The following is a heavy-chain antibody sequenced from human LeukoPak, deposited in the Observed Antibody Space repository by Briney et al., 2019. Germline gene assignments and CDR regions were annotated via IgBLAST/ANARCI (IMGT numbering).Heavy chain of an antibody. J-gene: IGHJ4*02. CDR2: IYYSGST. Sequence: SSETLSLTCTVSGGSISSSSYYWGWIRQPPGKGLEWIGSIYYSGSTYYNPSLKSRVTISVDTSKNQFSLKLSSVTAADTAVYYCARRGISTSLDYWGQGTLVTVSS. V-gene: IGHV4-39*01. CDR1: GGSISSSSYY. CDR3: ARRGISTSLDY. D-gene: IGHD2-2*01.